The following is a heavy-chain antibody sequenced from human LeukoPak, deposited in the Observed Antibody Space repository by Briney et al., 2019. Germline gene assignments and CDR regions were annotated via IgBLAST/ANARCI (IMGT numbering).Heavy chain of an antibody. CDR3: ARSIAPYGNTDFDY. CDR1: GGSFSSYY. V-gene: IGHV4-59*01. J-gene: IGHJ4*02. Sequence: SETLSLTCTVSGGSFSSYYWSWIRQPPGKGLEWIGYIYYSGSTNYNPSLKSRVTISVDTSKNQFSLKLSSVTAADTAVYYCARSIAPYGNTDFDYWGQGTLVTVSS. D-gene: IGHD4-17*01. CDR2: IYYSGST.